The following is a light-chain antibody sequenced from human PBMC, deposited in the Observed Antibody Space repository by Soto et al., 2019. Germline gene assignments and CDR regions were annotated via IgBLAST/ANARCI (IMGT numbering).Light chain of an antibody. CDR3: QQRSNWPPIT. V-gene: IGKV3-11*01. Sequence: VMTQSPATLSVSPGARATLSCRASQSVNSYLAWYQQKPGQAPRLLIYDASNRATGIPARFSGSGCGTEFTLTISSLEPEDFSVYYCQQRSNWPPITFGQGTRLEIK. J-gene: IGKJ5*01. CDR2: DAS. CDR1: QSVNSY.